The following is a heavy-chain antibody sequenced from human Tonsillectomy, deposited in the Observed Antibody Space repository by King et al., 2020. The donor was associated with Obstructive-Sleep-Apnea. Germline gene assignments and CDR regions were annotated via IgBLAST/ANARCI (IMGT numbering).Heavy chain of an antibody. J-gene: IGHJ4*02. Sequence: QLQESGPGLVKPSQTLSLTCTVSGGSISSGGYYWSWIRQHPGKGLEWIGYIYYSGSTHYNPSLKSRVTISVDTSKNQVSLKLSSVTAADTAVYYCARERITMVRGVRHFDYWGQGTLVTVSS. CDR1: GGSISSGGYY. V-gene: IGHV4-31*03. CDR2: IYYSGST. D-gene: IGHD3-10*01. CDR3: ARERITMVRGVRHFDY.